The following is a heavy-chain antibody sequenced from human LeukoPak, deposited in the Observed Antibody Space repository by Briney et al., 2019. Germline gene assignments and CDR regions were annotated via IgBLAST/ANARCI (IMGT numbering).Heavy chain of an antibody. J-gene: IGHJ6*02. V-gene: IGHV3-30*18. D-gene: IGHD4-17*01. CDR3: AKDYGIGDYYYGMDV. CDR1: GFTFSSYA. CDR2: ISYDGSNK. Sequence: GGSLRLSCAASGFTFSSYAMSWVRQAPGKGLEWVAVISYDGSNKYYADPVKGRFTISRDNSKNTLYLQMNSLRAEDTAVYYCAKDYGIGDYYYGMDVWGQGTTVTVSS.